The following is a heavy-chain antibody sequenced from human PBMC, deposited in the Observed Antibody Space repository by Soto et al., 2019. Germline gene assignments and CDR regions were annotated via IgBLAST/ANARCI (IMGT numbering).Heavy chain of an antibody. CDR3: ARRYDSSGTHFDY. J-gene: IGHJ4*02. CDR1: GYSFTSYW. V-gene: IGHV5-51*01. Sequence: PGESLKISCKGSGYSFTSYWIGWVRQMPGKGLEWMGIINHGDSDTRYSPSFQGQVTISADKSISTAYLQWSSLKASDTAMYYCARRYDSSGTHFDYWGQGTLVTVSS. D-gene: IGHD3-22*01. CDR2: INHGDSDT.